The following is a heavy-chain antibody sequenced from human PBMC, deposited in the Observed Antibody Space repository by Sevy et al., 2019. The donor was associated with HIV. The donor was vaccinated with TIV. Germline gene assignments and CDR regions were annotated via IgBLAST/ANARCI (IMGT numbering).Heavy chain of an antibody. Sequence: ASVKVSCKASGFTFSGSALQWVRQARGQRLEGIGWIVVGSGNTKYEPRFQERVTFIRDMSTSTAYMELSSLRSEDTAVYYCAADNGSGYIGGGTYYYGMNVWGQGTTVTVSS. D-gene: IGHD3-3*01. V-gene: IGHV1-58*01. J-gene: IGHJ6*02. CDR2: IVVGSGNT. CDR3: AADNGSGYIGGGTYYYGMNV. CDR1: GFTFSGSA.